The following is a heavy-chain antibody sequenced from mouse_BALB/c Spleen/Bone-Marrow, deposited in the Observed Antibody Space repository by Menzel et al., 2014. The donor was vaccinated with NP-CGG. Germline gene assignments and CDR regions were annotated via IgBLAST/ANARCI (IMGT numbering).Heavy chain of an antibody. CDR2: INPTNGGT. V-gene: IGHV1S81*02. Sequence: VQLQQSGSVLVRPGASVKLSCKASGYTFTSSWMHWAKQRPGQGLEWIGEINPTNGGTNFNEKFKSKATLTVDKSSSTAYMQLSSLTSEDSAVYYCTRSNYGYWYFDVWGAGTTVTVSS. J-gene: IGHJ1*01. CDR1: GYTFTSSW. CDR3: TRSNYGYWYFDV. D-gene: IGHD1-1*01.